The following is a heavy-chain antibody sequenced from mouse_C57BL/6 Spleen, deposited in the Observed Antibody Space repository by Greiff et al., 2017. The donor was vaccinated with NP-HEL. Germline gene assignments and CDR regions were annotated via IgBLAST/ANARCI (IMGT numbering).Heavy chain of an antibody. J-gene: IGHJ3*01. D-gene: IGHD1-1*01. Sequence: QVQLQQSGPGLVQPSQSLSITCTVSGFALTSYGVHWVRQSPGKGLEWLGVIWSGGSTDYNVAFISRLSISKDNSKSQVFFKMNSLQADDTAIYYCARPQYYGSSYVGWFAYWGQGTLVTVSA. V-gene: IGHV2-2*01. CDR1: GFALTSYG. CDR3: ARPQYYGSSYVGWFAY. CDR2: IWSGGST.